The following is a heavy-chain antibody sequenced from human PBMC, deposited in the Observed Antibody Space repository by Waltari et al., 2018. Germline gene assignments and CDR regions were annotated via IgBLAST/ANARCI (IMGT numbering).Heavy chain of an antibody. Sequence: QVQLVQSGAEVKKPGASLTVSCKVSGYTLTEFSMHWIRQAPGKRLEWMGGFDPEDGETIYAQKFQGRFTMTEDTSTDTAYMELSSLRSEDTAVYYCATWGWHRRYFQHWGQGTLVTVSS. J-gene: IGHJ1*01. D-gene: IGHD3-16*01. CDR2: FDPEDGET. V-gene: IGHV1-24*01. CDR3: ATWGWHRRYFQH. CDR1: GYTLTEFS.